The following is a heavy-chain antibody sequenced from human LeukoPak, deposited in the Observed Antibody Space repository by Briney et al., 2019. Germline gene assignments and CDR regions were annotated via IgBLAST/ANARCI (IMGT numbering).Heavy chain of an antibody. CDR1: GGSISSSDYY. D-gene: IGHD3-10*01. V-gene: IGHV4-31*03. J-gene: IGHJ4*02. Sequence: SQTLSLTCTVSGGSISSSDYYWSWLRQHPGKGLEWLGFISHSGTTNYDPSLKSRVIILVDTSKNQFSLRLSAVTAADTAVYYCARCALNYFGSTYYLDYWGQGTLVTVSS. CDR2: ISHSGTT. CDR3: ARCALNYFGSTYYLDY.